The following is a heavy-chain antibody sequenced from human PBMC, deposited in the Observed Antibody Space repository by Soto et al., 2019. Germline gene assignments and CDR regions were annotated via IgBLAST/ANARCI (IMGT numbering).Heavy chain of an antibody. V-gene: IGHV1-46*01. CDR1: GYTFTSYY. J-gene: IGHJ6*02. CDR2: INPSGGST. Sequence: ASVKVSCKASGYTFTSYYMHWARQAPGQGLEWMGIINPSGGSTSYAQKFQGRVTMTRDTSTSTGYMELSSLRSEDTAVYYCARAIQRRCRGGSCSLSNPYHGMEVWGRGTTVTVSS. D-gene: IGHD2-15*01. CDR3: ARAIQRRCRGGSCSLSNPYHGMEV.